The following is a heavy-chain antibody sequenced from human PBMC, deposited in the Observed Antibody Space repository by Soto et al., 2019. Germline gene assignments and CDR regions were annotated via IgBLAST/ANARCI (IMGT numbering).Heavy chain of an antibody. V-gene: IGHV1-24*01. J-gene: IGHJ4*02. D-gene: IGHD6-19*01. CDR2: FDPEDGET. Sequence: ASVKVSCKVSGYTLTELSIHWVRQAPGKGLEWMGGFDPEDGETIYAQKFQGRVTMTEDTSTDTAYMELSSLRSEDTAVYYCATADIAVAGLFDYWGQGTLVTVS. CDR3: ATADIAVAGLFDY. CDR1: GYTLTELS.